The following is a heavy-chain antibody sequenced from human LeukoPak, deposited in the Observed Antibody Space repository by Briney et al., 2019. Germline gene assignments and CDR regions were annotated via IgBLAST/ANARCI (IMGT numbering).Heavy chain of an antibody. Sequence: SETLSLTCTVSGGSISSSSYYWGWIRQPPGTGLEWIGSIYYSGSTYYNPSLKSRVTISVDTSKNQFSLKLSSVTAADTAVYYCARAFGELPNDAFDIWGQGTMVTVSS. CDR3: ARAFGELPNDAFDI. CDR2: IYYSGST. J-gene: IGHJ3*02. D-gene: IGHD3-10*01. CDR1: GGSISSSSYY. V-gene: IGHV4-39*07.